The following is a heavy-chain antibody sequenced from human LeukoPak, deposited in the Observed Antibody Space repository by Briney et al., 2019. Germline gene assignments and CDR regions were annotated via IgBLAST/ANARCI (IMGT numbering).Heavy chain of an antibody. J-gene: IGHJ4*02. CDR1: GGSISSSSYY. Sequence: SETLSLTCTVSGGSISSSSYYWGWIRQPPGKGLEWIGSIYYSGSTYYNPSLKSRVTISVDTSKNQFSLKLSSVTAADTAVYYCARDKTGEEDYWGQGTLVTVSS. CDR3: ARDKTGEEDY. V-gene: IGHV4-39*07. CDR2: IYYSGST. D-gene: IGHD3-16*01.